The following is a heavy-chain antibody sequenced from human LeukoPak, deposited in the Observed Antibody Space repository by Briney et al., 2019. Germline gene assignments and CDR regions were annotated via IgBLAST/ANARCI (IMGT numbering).Heavy chain of an antibody. J-gene: IGHJ4*02. CDR2: IIPIFGTA. CDR3: ARGYSGYDWRYYFDY. Sequence: SVKVSCKASGGTFSSYAISWVRQAPGQGLEWMGRIIPIFGTANYAQKFQGRVTITTDESTSIAYMELSSLRSEDTAVYYCARGYSGYDWRYYFDYWGQGTLVTVSS. D-gene: IGHD5-12*01. CDR1: GGTFSSYA. V-gene: IGHV1-69*05.